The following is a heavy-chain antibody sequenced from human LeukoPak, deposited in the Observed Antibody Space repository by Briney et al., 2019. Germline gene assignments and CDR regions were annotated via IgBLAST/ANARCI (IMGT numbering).Heavy chain of an antibody. CDR2: IASDGSST. CDR3: ARDQTRRGSGWDWYFDL. CDR1: GFSFSSYW. V-gene: IGHV3-74*01. J-gene: IGHJ2*01. Sequence: LAGGSLRLSCAASGFSFSSYWMNWVRQAPGKGLVWVSRIASDGSSTTYADSVKGRFTISRDNSKNMVYLQMDSLRPEDTAVYYCARDQTRRGSGWDWYFDLWGRGTLVTVSS. D-gene: IGHD6-19*01.